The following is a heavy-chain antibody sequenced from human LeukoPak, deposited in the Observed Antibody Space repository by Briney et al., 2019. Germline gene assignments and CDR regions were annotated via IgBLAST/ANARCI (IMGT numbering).Heavy chain of an antibody. Sequence: PGGSLRLSCGASGFIVSSSYMSWVRQAPGKGLEWVANIREDGKVIHYVDSVSGRFTISRDNTKNSLYLQMNSLRGEDTALYYCARDSSPSSGDYYWDAFDSWGQGTLVTVSS. D-gene: IGHD4-17*01. CDR2: IREDGKVI. CDR1: GFIVSSSY. J-gene: IGHJ3*02. CDR3: ARDSSPSSGDYYWDAFDS. V-gene: IGHV3-7*01.